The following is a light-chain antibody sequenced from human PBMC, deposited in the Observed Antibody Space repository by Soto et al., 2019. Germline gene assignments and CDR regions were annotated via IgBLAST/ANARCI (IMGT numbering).Light chain of an antibody. CDR2: DVT. Sequence: QSVLTQPASVSGSPGQSITISCTGTSSDVGGYIYVSWYQQHPGKAPKLMIYDVTSRPSGVSYGFSGSKSGNTASLTISGLQAEDEADYYCSSYTTSSSYVFGTGTKLTVL. CDR3: SSYTTSSSYV. J-gene: IGLJ1*01. V-gene: IGLV2-14*01. CDR1: SSDVGGYIY.